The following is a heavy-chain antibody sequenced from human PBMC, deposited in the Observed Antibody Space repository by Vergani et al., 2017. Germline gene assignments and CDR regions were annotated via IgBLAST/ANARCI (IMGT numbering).Heavy chain of an antibody. CDR3: YASARDP. CDR1: GNTFSHYT. V-gene: IGHV7-4-1*02. CDR2: INTNTGNP. D-gene: IGHD2-2*01. J-gene: IGHJ5*02. Sequence: QVQLVQSGSELKKPGASVKVSCRTSGNTFSHYTMSWVRQAPGQGLEWMGWINTNTGNPTYAQGFMGRFVFSLDTSVTTTYLQTNSLQAEDTAVYYCYASARDPWGQGTLVTVSA.